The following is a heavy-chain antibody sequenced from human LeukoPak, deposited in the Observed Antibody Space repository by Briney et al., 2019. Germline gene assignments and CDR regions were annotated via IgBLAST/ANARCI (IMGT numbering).Heavy chain of an antibody. V-gene: IGHV4-34*01. Sequence: SSETLSLTCAVYGSSLTGYYWTWIRQPLGKRLEWIGEINHSGDPNYNPSHKSRVTISVDTSKNQFSLKLSSVTAADTAVYYCARDGRSSHSRGWFDPWGQGTLVTVSS. J-gene: IGHJ5*02. CDR2: INHSGDP. CDR3: ARDGRSSHSRGWFDP. CDR1: GSSLTGYY. D-gene: IGHD6-19*01.